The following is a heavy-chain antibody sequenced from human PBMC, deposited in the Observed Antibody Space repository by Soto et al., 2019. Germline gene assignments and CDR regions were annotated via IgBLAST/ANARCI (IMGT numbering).Heavy chain of an antibody. D-gene: IGHD3-16*01. Sequence: QMQLVQSGPEVKKPGTSVKVSCKASGFTFTSSAVQWVRQARGQRLEWIGWIVVVSGNTNYAQKFQERVTITRDMSRSTADMELSSLRSEDTAVYYCAADWGHSRASFDYWGQGTLVTVS. CDR3: AADWGHSRASFDY. CDR2: IVVVSGNT. V-gene: IGHV1-58*01. J-gene: IGHJ4*02. CDR1: GFTFTSSA.